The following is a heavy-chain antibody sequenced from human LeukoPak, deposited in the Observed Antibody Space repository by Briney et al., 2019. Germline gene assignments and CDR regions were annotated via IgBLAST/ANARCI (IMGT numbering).Heavy chain of an antibody. J-gene: IGHJ4*02. D-gene: IGHD2-2*01. Sequence: ASVKVSCKASGYTFTGYYMHWVRQAPGQGLEWMGWINPNSGGTNYAQKFQGRVTITRDTSISTAYMELSRLRSDDTAVYYCARGRYCSSTSCYAPDYFDYWGQGTLVTVSS. V-gene: IGHV1-2*02. CDR2: INPNSGGT. CDR1: GYTFTGYY. CDR3: ARGRYCSSTSCYAPDYFDY.